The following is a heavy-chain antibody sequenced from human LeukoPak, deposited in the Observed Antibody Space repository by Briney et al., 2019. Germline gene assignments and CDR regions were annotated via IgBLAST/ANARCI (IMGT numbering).Heavy chain of an antibody. Sequence: SGTLSLTCAVSGDSISSSNWWSWVRQPPGKGLEWIGEIYHSGSTNYNPSLKSRVTISVDKSKNQFSLKLSSVTAADTAIYYCAREPSVTTETTGSWGQGTLVIVSS. D-gene: IGHD4-17*01. J-gene: IGHJ5*02. CDR3: AREPSVTTETTGS. CDR2: IYHSGST. CDR1: GDSISSSNW. V-gene: IGHV4-4*02.